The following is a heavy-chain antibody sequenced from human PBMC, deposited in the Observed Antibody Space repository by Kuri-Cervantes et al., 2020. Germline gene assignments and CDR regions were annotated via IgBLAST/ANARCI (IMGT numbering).Heavy chain of an antibody. Sequence: ASVKVSCKASGYTFTSYGISWVRQAPGQGLEWMGWISAYNGNTNYAQKLQGKVTMTTDTSTSTAYMELRSLRSDDTAVYYCARVSSAIRYFDFKDYWGQGTLVTVSS. J-gene: IGHJ4*02. CDR1: GYTFTSYG. CDR3: ARVSSAIRYFDFKDY. D-gene: IGHD3-9*01. CDR2: ISAYNGNT. V-gene: IGHV1-18*01.